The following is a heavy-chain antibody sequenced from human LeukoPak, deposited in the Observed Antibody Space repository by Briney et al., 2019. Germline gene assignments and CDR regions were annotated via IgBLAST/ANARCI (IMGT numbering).Heavy chain of an antibody. CDR2: INAGNDNT. D-gene: IGHD3-10*01. CDR3: AKGYNYGSWRVDY. Sequence: RGASVKVSCKASGYTFATSTMHWVRQVPGQRLEWMGCINAGNDNTDFSERFQGRLTITRDTSASTVYMELSSLTSEDTAVYYCAKGYNYGSWRVDYWGQGTLVTVSS. V-gene: IGHV1-3*01. CDR1: GYTFATST. J-gene: IGHJ4*02.